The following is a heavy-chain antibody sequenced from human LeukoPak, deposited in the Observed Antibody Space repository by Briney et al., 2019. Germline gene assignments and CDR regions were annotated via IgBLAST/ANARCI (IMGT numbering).Heavy chain of an antibody. CDR2: ISANNGNT. J-gene: IGHJ4*02. Sequence: GASVKVSCKASGHTLTTYGISWVRQAPGQGLEWMGWISANNGNTKYAPNVQGRVTMTTDTSTSTAYLELRSLRSDGTAVYYCARGWELHDWGQGTLVTVSS. V-gene: IGHV1-18*01. D-gene: IGHD2-15*01. CDR1: GHTLTTYG. CDR3: ARGWELHD.